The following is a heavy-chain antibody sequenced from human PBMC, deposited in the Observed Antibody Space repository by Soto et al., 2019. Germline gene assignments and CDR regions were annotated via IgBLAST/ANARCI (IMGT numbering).Heavy chain of an antibody. V-gene: IGHV3-30-3*01. J-gene: IGHJ4*02. CDR3: ARTGLQCLANYCFDS. Sequence: QVQVVESGGGVVQPGRSLRLSCVASGFTFNSYAMNWVRQSPGKGLEWVAVISYDGNSKYYTDSVKGRFTISRDNSKNTLYLQMNIRRPEDTFVYYCARTGLQCLANYCFDSWGQGTLVTVSS. CDR1: GFTFNSYA. CDR2: ISYDGNSK. D-gene: IGHD6-19*01.